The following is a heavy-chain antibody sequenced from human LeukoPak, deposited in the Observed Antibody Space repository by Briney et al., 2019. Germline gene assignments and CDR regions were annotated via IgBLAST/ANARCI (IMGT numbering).Heavy chain of an antibody. J-gene: IGHJ6*02. D-gene: IGHD3-10*01. V-gene: IGHV3-23*01. CDR3: ARALWSGPVYYGMDV. Sequence: PGGSLRLSCAASGFTFSSSAMSWVRQVPGKGPEWVSGISASGGSTYYADSVRGRFTISRDNSKNTLYVQMNSLRAEDTAVYYCARALWSGPVYYGMDVWGQGTTVTVSS. CDR2: ISASGGST. CDR1: GFTFSSSA.